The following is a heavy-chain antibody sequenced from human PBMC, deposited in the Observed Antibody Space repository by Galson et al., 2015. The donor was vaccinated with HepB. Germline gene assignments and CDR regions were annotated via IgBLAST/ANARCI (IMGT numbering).Heavy chain of an antibody. CDR3: AKEGGHIRWTEFDD. CDR2: VSGSGGST. J-gene: IGHJ4*02. CDR1: GFTFSTCA. V-gene: IGHV3-23*01. D-gene: IGHD5-24*01. Sequence: SLRLSCAASGFTFSTCAMSWVRQAPGKGLEWVSSVSGSGGSTYYADSVKGRFTISRDNAKNTLYLQMDVLRADDTAVYYCAKEGGHIRWTEFDDWGQGTLVTVSS.